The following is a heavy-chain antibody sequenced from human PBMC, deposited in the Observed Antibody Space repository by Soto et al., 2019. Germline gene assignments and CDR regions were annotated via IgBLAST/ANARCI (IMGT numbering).Heavy chain of an antibody. J-gene: IGHJ4*02. CDR3: AKTAFGDYFDY. CDR2: LYTGGGT. V-gene: IGHV3-66*01. CDR1: GFTVSTNY. Sequence: EVQLVESGGGLVQPGGSLRLSCAASGFTVSTNYMSWVRQAPGKGLEWVSVLYTGGGTYYADSVKGRFTISRDNSKNTLYLQMNSLRAEDTAVYYCAKTAFGDYFDYWGQGTLVTVSS. D-gene: IGHD3-10*01.